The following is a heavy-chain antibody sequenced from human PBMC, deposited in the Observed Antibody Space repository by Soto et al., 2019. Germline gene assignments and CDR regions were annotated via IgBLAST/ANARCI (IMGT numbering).Heavy chain of an antibody. D-gene: IGHD2-21*02. V-gene: IGHV3-48*02. Sequence: LVESGGGLVYPGGSLRLSCVASGFSFSDYSMNWVRQAPGKGLQWVSYISSSSDNTYYADSVKGRFTVSRDNAKNALFLQMKSLRDDDTATYYCARLPKGSLVTAWGQGTRVTVSS. CDR3: ARLPKGSLVTA. CDR1: GFSFSDYS. J-gene: IGHJ4*02. CDR2: ISSSSDNT.